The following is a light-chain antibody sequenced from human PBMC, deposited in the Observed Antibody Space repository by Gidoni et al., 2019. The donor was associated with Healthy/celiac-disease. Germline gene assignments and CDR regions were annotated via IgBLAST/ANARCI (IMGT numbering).Light chain of an antibody. CDR3: QQYGSSPWT. V-gene: IGKV3-20*01. CDR1: QSVSSSY. Sequence: EIVLTQSPGTLSLSPGERATLSCRASQSVSSSYLAWYQQKPGQAPRLLIYGASSRATGIPDRFSGSGSGTDFTLTISRLDPEDFGVYYCQQYGSSPWTFGQGTKVEIK. J-gene: IGKJ1*01. CDR2: GAS.